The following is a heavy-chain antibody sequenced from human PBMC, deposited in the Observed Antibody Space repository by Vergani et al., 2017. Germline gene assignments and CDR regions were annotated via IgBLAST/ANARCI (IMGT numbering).Heavy chain of an antibody. D-gene: IGHD4-17*01. CDR1: GGSISSGGYY. Sequence: QVQLQESGPGLVKPSQTLSLTCTVSGGSISSGGYYWSWIRQPPGKGLEWIGYIYYSGSTYYNPSLKSRVPISVDTSKNQFSLKLSSVTAADTAVYYCARGPGWASTVTTEGAGDYWGQGTLVTVSS. CDR2: IYYSGST. CDR3: ARGPGWASTVTTEGAGDY. J-gene: IGHJ4*02. V-gene: IGHV4-31*03.